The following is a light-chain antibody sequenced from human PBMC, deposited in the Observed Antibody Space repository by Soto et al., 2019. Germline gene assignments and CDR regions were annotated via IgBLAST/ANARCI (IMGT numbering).Light chain of an antibody. V-gene: IGLV2-8*01. CDR3: SSYAGSNSYV. J-gene: IGLJ1*01. CDR2: EVS. CDR1: SSDVGGYNY. Sequence: QSALTQPPSASGPPGQPVTISCTGTSSDVGGYNYVSWYQQHPGKAPKLMIYEVSKRPSGVPDRFSGSKSGNTASLSVSGLQAEDEADYYCSSYAGSNSYVFGTGTKVTVL.